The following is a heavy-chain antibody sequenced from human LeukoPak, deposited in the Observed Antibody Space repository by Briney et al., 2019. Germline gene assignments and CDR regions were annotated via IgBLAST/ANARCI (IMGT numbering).Heavy chain of an antibody. J-gene: IGHJ4*02. V-gene: IGHV3-74*01. CDR2: INTDGSST. CDR1: GFTFSSYW. Sequence: GGSLRLSCVVSGFTFSSYWMHWVRQAPGKGLVWVSRINTDGSSTSYADSVKGRFTISRDNAKNTLYLQMNSLRAEDTAVYYCVIHPQGIDYWGQGTLVTVSS. CDR3: VIHPQGIDY.